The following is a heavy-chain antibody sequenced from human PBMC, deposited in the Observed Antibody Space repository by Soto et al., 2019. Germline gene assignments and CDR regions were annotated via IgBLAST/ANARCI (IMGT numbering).Heavy chain of an antibody. D-gene: IGHD1-26*01. CDR3: ARGGTPIDS. V-gene: IGHV1-18*01. CDR2: ISAYNGNT. J-gene: IGHJ4*02. CDR1: GYTFTNFG. Sequence: QVQLVQSGAEVKKPGASVKVSCKASGYTFTNFGISWVRQAPGQGLEWMGWISAYNGNTNYAQNSQGRVTMTTDTSPSTADMELRSRRSDGTAVYFCARGGTPIDSWGQGALVTVSS.